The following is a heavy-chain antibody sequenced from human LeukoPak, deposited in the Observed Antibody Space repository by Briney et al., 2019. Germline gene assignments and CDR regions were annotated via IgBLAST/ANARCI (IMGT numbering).Heavy chain of an antibody. CDR2: IWYDGSNK. CDR3: ANPTEGPYYDFWGGSVFQH. CDR1: GFTFSSYG. J-gene: IGHJ1*01. V-gene: IGHV3-33*06. D-gene: IGHD3-3*01. Sequence: GGSLRLSCAASGFTFSSYGMHWVRQAPGKGLEWVAVIWYDGSNKYYADSVKGRFTISRDNSKNTLYLQMNSLRAEDTAVYYCANPTEGPYYDFWGGSVFQHWGQGTLVTVSS.